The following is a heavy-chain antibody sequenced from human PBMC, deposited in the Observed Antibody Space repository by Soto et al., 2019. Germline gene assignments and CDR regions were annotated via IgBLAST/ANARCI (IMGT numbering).Heavy chain of an antibody. CDR1: GYTFTGYA. V-gene: IGHV1-3*01. CDR3: ARAVAVPADFDY. J-gene: IGHJ4*02. CDR2: INAGNGNT. Sequence: ASVKVSCKASGYTFTGYAMHWVRQAPGQRLEWMGWINAGNGNTKYSQKFQGRVTITRDTSASAAYMELSSLRSEDTAVYYCARAVAVPADFDYWGQGTLVTVSS. D-gene: IGHD6-19*01.